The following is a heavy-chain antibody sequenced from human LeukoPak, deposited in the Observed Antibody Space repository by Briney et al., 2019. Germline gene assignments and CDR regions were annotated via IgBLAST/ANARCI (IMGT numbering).Heavy chain of an antibody. J-gene: IGHJ4*02. CDR2: INHSGGT. Sequence: SETLSLTCGVSGASFGGYYWSWIRQSPGKGLEWIGEINHSGGTNYNPSLKSRVTISVDASKKQFSLKLRSVTAEDTAVYYCATDRYYGSGSYYKFDYWGQGTLVTVSS. V-gene: IGHV4-34*01. CDR3: ATDRYYGSGSYYKFDY. D-gene: IGHD3-10*01. CDR1: GASFGGYY.